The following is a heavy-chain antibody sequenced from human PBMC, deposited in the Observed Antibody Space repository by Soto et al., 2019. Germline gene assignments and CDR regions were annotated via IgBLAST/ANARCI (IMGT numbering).Heavy chain of an antibody. D-gene: IGHD7-27*01. CDR3: GKDSRLGRPYYFDY. Sequence: ASVKVSCKASGYTFTGYYMHWVRQAPGQGLEWVGWINPNSGGTNYAQKFQGWVTMTRDTSISTAYMELSSLRAEDSAIYYCGKDSRLGRPYYFDYWGQGTQVTVSS. J-gene: IGHJ4*02. CDR1: GYTFTGYY. CDR2: INPNSGGT. V-gene: IGHV1-2*04.